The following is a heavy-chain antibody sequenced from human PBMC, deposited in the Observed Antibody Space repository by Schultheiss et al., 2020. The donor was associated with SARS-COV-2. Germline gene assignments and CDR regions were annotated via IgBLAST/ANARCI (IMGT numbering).Heavy chain of an antibody. CDR1: GFTFSSYE. CDR3: ARDARVESNYVDVESVLVMDYYYGMDV. V-gene: IGHV3-48*03. J-gene: IGHJ6*02. CDR2: ISSSGSTI. Sequence: GGSLRLSCAASGFTFSSYEMNWVRQAPGKGLEWVSYISSSGSTIYYADSVKGRFTISRDNAKNSLYLQMNSLRAEDTAVYYCARDARVESNYVDVESVLVMDYYYGMDVWGQGTTVTVS. D-gene: IGHD4-11*01.